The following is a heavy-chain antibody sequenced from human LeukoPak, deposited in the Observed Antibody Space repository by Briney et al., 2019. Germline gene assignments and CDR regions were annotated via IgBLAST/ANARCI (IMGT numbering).Heavy chain of an antibody. CDR3: ASRYCSGGSCYLTSFDY. J-gene: IGHJ4*02. CDR2: ISSSGSTI. D-gene: IGHD2-15*01. Sequence: PGGSLRLSCAASGFTFSSYEMNWVRQAPGKGLEWVSYISSSGSTIYYADSVKGRFTISRDNAKNSLYLQMNSLRAEDTAVYYCASRYCSGGSCYLTSFDYWGQGTLVTVSS. V-gene: IGHV3-48*03. CDR1: GFTFSSYE.